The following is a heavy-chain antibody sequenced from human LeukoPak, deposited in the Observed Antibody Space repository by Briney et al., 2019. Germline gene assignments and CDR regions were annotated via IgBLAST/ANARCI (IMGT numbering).Heavy chain of an antibody. CDR3: AKDILEAAAGLFDY. J-gene: IGHJ4*02. Sequence: GGSLRLSCAASGFTFSNYGMNWARQAPGKGLEWVAFIRYDGTNKYYADSVKGRFTISRDNSKNTLYLQMNSLRAEDTALYYCAKDILEAAAGLFDYWGQGTLVTVSS. CDR1: GFTFSNYG. D-gene: IGHD6-13*01. V-gene: IGHV3-30*02. CDR2: IRYDGTNK.